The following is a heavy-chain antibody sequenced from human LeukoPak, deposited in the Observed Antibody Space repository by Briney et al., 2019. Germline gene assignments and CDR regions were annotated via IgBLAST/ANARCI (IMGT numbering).Heavy chain of an antibody. Sequence: PGGFLRLSCTGSGYTFSSYWMSWVRQAPGKGLEWVSVIYGGGNIYYADSVKGRFTISRDNSKNTLYLQMNSLRAEDTAVYYCARGAGYNYPYYFDYWGQGTLVTVSS. J-gene: IGHJ4*02. V-gene: IGHV3-53*01. CDR2: IYGGGNI. CDR1: GYTFSSYW. D-gene: IGHD5-24*01. CDR3: ARGAGYNYPYYFDY.